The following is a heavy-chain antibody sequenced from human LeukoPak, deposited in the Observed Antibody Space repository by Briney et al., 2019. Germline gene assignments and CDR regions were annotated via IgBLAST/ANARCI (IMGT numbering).Heavy chain of an antibody. D-gene: IGHD5-12*01. V-gene: IGHV1-24*01. CDR3: ATLGGYSGYDPVAFDY. CDR1: GYTLTELS. Sequence: ASVKVSCKVSGYTLTELSMHWVRQAPGKGLEWMGGFDPEDGETIYAQKFQGGVTMTEDTSTDTAYMELSSLRSEDTAVYYCATLGGYSGYDPVAFDYWGQGTLVTVSS. CDR2: FDPEDGET. J-gene: IGHJ4*02.